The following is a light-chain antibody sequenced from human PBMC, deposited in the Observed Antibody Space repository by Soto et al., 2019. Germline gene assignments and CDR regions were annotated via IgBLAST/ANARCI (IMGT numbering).Light chain of an antibody. J-gene: IGKJ5*01. CDR3: QQYNNWPPT. CDR2: GAS. Sequence: EIVMTQSPATLSVSPGERATLSCRASQSVTSNFAGYQQKPGQAPRLLIYGASTRATGIPARFSGSGSGTEFTLTISSLQSEDFAVYYCQQYNNWPPTFGQGTRLEIK. V-gene: IGKV3-15*01. CDR1: QSVTSN.